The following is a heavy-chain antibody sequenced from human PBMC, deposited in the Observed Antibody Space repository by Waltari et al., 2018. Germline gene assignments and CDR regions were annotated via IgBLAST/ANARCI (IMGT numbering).Heavy chain of an antibody. J-gene: IGHJ4*02. D-gene: IGHD6-13*01. Sequence: QVQLVQSGAEVKKPGASVKVSCKVSGYTLTELSMHWVRQAPGKGLEWMGGCDHEDGETIYAQKFQGRGTMTEDTSTDTAYMELSSLRSEDTAVYYCATGSSRSWRFDYWGQGTLVTVSS. CDR2: CDHEDGET. CDR3: ATGSSRSWRFDY. CDR1: GYTLTELS. V-gene: IGHV1-24*01.